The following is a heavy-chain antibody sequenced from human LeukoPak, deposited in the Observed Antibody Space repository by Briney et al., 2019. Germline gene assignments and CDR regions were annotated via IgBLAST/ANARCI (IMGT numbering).Heavy chain of an antibody. CDR1: GFTFSSYA. CDR3: ARVRRQQLVRDAFDI. V-gene: IGHV3-23*01. Sequence: PGGSLRLSCAASGFTFSSYAMSWVRQAPGKGLEWVSAISGSGGSTYYADSVKGRFTISRDNSKNTVYLQMGSLRAEDMAVYYCARVRRQQLVRDAFDIWGQGTMVTVSS. D-gene: IGHD6-13*01. CDR2: ISGSGGST. J-gene: IGHJ3*02.